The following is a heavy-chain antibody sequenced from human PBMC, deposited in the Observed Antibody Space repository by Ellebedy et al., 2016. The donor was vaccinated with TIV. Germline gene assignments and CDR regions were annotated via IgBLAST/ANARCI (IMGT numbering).Heavy chain of an antibody. CDR2: IYQDGSQI. CDR3: ARRGSYGDYAVQVNSWFDS. Sequence: GESLKISCAASGFSFRSYWMSWVRQAPGKGLEWVANIYQDGSQIYYADSVKGRFTVSRDNAHNSLFLQMNSLRAEDTAVYFCARRGSYGDYAVQVNSWFDSWGQGTLVTVS. V-gene: IGHV3-7*01. J-gene: IGHJ5*01. D-gene: IGHD4-17*01. CDR1: GFSFRSYW.